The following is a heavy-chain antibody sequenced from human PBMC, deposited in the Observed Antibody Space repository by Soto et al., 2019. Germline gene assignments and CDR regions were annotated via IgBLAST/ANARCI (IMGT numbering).Heavy chain of an antibody. J-gene: IGHJ4*02. V-gene: IGHV1-3*01. CDR3: ARDSPPSDY. CDR2: INAGNGNR. Sequence: QVQLVQSGAEVKKPGASVKVSCKASGYTFTSYAMHWVRQAPGQRLEWMGWINAGNGNRKYSQKFQGTVTITRDTSASTAYMELSSLRSEDTAVYYCARDSPPSDYWGQGTLVTVSS. CDR1: GYTFTSYA.